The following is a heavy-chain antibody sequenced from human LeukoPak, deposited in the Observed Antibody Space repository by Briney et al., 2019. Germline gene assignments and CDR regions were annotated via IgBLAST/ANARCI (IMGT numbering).Heavy chain of an antibody. CDR2: ISYDGSNK. CDR1: GFTFSSYG. CDR3: AKGDTAMVTYSEFDY. V-gene: IGHV3-30*18. D-gene: IGHD5-18*01. Sequence: PGGSLRLSCAASGFTFSSYGMHWVRQAPGKGLEWVAVISYDGSNKYYADSVKGRFTISRDNSKNTLYLQMDSLRAEDTAVYYCAKGDTAMVTYSEFDYWGQGTLVTVSS. J-gene: IGHJ4*02.